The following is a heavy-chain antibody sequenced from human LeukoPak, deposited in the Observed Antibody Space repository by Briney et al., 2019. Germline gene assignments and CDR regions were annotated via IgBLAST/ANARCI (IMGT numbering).Heavy chain of an antibody. Sequence: SQTLSLTCAVSGGSISSGGYSWSWIRQPPGKGLEWIGYIYYSGSTNYNPSLKSRVTISVDTSKNQFSLKLSSVTAADTAVYYCARRVISSRYSHFDYWGQGTLVTVSS. V-gene: IGHV4-61*08. CDR2: IYYSGST. CDR1: GGSISSGGYS. J-gene: IGHJ4*02. D-gene: IGHD6-13*01. CDR3: ARRVISSRYSHFDY.